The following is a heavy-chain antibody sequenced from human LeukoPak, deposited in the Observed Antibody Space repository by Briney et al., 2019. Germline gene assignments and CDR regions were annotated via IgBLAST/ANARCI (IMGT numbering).Heavy chain of an antibody. D-gene: IGHD3-22*01. CDR1: GYTLTELS. CDR2: FDPEDGET. V-gene: IGHV1-24*01. Sequence: ASVKVSCKVSGYTLTELSMHWVRQAPGKGLEWMGGFDPEDGETIYAQKFQGRVTMTEDTSTDTAYMELSSLRSEDTAVYYCATVFGYYDSSAFVPGFDYWGQGTLVTVSS. CDR3: ATVFGYYDSSAFVPGFDY. J-gene: IGHJ4*02.